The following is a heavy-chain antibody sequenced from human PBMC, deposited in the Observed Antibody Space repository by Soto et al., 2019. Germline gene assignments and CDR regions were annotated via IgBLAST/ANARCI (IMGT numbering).Heavy chain of an antibody. CDR1: GYTLTELS. CDR2: FDPEDGET. D-gene: IGHD6-13*01. V-gene: IGHV1-24*01. Sequence: ASVKVSCKVSGYTLTELSMHSGLQAPGKGLEWMGGFDPEDGETIYAQKFQGRVTMTEDTSTDTAYMELSSLRSEDTAVYYCATDGGIAAAGTGGWFDPWGQGTLVTVSS. J-gene: IGHJ5*02. CDR3: ATDGGIAAAGTGGWFDP.